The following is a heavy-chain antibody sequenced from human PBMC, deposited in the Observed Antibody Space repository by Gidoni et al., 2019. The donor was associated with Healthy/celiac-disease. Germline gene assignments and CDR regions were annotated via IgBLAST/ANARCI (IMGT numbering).Heavy chain of an antibody. CDR3: ARDRDIVVEVAASEPFDY. CDR2: IIPILGIA. D-gene: IGHD2-15*01. CDR1: GGTFSSSA. V-gene: IGHV1-69*04. Sequence: QVQLVQSGAEVKKPGSSVKVSCKASGGTFSSSAISWVRQAPGQGLEWMGRIIPILGIANYAQKFQGRVTITADKSTSTAYMELSSLRSEDTAVYYCARDRDIVVEVAASEPFDYWGQGTLVTVSS. J-gene: IGHJ4*02.